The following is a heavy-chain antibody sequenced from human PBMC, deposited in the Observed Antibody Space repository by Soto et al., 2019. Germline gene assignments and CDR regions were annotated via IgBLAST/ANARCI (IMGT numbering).Heavy chain of an antibody. J-gene: IGHJ5*02. V-gene: IGHV3-48*03. CDR1: GFTFSSYE. Sequence: PGGSLRVSCAASGFTFSSYEMNWVRQSPGKGLEWVSYISSSGSTIYYADSVKGRFTISRDNAKNSLYLQMNSLRAEDTAVYYCARDRCSGGSCYPSHWFDPWGQGTLVTVSS. D-gene: IGHD2-15*01. CDR2: ISSSGSTI. CDR3: ARDRCSGGSCYPSHWFDP.